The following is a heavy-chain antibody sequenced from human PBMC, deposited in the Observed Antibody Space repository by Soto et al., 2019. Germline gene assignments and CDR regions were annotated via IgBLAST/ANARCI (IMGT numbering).Heavy chain of an antibody. CDR2: IIPIFGTA. D-gene: IGHD2-15*01. J-gene: IGHJ6*02. Sequence: SVKVSCKASGGTFSSYAISWVRQAPGQGLEWMGGIIPIFGTANYAQKFQGRVTITADKPTSTGYMGLSSLRSEDTAVYYCARDSRYNPPYYYYGMDVWGQGTTVTVSS. CDR1: GGTFSSYA. V-gene: IGHV1-69*06. CDR3: ARDSRYNPPYYYYGMDV.